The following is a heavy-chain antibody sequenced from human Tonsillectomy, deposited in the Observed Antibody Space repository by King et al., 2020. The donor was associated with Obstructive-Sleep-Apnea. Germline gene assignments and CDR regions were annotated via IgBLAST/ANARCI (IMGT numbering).Heavy chain of an antibody. J-gene: IGHJ6*02. Sequence: VQLQESGPGLVRPSTTLSLTCAVSVASISSAQLWTWVRQTPNKGLEWIGVLYHTGLSDHNPSLKRRVTMSIDKSKNRYSLSLGSVTATDTAVYYCATQSYASDNSGDYGLDVWGQGTRVTVSS. V-gene: IGHV4-4*02. CDR2: LYHTGLS. CDR1: VASISSAQL. D-gene: IGHD1-26*01. CDR3: ATQSYASDNSGDYGLDV.